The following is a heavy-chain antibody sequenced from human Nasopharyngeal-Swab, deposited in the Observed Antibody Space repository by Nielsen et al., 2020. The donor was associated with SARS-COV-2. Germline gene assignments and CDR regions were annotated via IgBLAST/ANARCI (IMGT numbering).Heavy chain of an antibody. CDR1: GFTFSSYS. Sequence: GGSLRLSCAASGFTFSSYSMNWVRQAPGKGLEWVSSISSSSSYIYYADSVKGRFTISRDNAKNSLYLQMNSLRAEDTAVYYCASLRYYDFWGGYYPKDYYYMDVWGKGTTVTVSS. CDR2: ISSSSSYI. D-gene: IGHD3-3*01. V-gene: IGHV3-21*01. J-gene: IGHJ6*03. CDR3: ASLRYYDFWGGYYPKDYYYMDV.